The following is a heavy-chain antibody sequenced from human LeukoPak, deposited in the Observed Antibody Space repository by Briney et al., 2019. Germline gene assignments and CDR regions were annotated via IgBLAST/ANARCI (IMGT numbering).Heavy chain of an antibody. CDR3: ARYPLIAAAGTAFAFDI. Sequence: SETLSLTCTVSGGSISSYYWSWIRQSPGKGLVWIGYIHYSGTTNYNPSLKSRVTISVDTSKNQFSLKLTSVTAADTAVYYCARYPLIAAAGTAFAFDIWGQGTMVTVSS. D-gene: IGHD6-13*01. CDR1: GGSISSYY. V-gene: IGHV4-59*12. J-gene: IGHJ3*02. CDR2: IHYSGTT.